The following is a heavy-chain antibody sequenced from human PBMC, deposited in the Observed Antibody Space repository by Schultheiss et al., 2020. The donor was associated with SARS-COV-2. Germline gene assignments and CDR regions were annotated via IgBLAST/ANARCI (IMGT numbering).Heavy chain of an antibody. D-gene: IGHD3-16*02. CDR3: ARGRRRTLYTLRLGELSFSFDY. V-gene: IGHV4-4*02. Sequence: LSLTCAVSGGSISSSNWWSWVRQPPGKGLEWIGEIYHSGSTNYNPSLKSRVTISVDTSKNQFSLKLSSVTAADTAVYYCARGRRRTLYTLRLGELSFSFDYWGQGTLVTVSS. J-gene: IGHJ4*02. CDR1: GGSISSSNW. CDR2: IYHSGST.